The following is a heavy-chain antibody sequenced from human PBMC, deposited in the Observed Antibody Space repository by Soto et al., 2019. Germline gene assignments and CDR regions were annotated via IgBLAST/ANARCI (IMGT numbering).Heavy chain of an antibody. CDR3: AREDGITGTVGAFDI. CDR1: GGSISSYY. CDR2: IYYSGST. V-gene: IGHV4-59*01. Sequence: QVQLQASGPGLVKPSETLSLTCTVSGGSISSYYWSWIRQPPGKGLEWIGYIYYSGSTNYNPSLKSRVTISVDTSKNQFSLKLSSVTAADTAVYYCAREDGITGTVGAFDIWGQGTMVTVSS. J-gene: IGHJ3*02. D-gene: IGHD1-20*01.